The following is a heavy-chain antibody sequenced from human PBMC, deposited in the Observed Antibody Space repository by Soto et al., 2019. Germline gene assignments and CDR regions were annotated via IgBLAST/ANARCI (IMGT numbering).Heavy chain of an antibody. J-gene: IGHJ4*02. CDR3: ARGPRWYNWNYGLDY. V-gene: IGHV4-34*01. D-gene: IGHD1-7*01. CDR2: INHIGST. CDR1: VGSFSGYY. Sequence: PSETLSLTCAVYVGSFSGYYWSWIRQPPGKGLEWIGEINHIGSTNYNPSLKSRVTISVDTSKNQFSLKLSSVTAADTAVYYCARGPRWYNWNYGLDYWGQGTLVTVSS.